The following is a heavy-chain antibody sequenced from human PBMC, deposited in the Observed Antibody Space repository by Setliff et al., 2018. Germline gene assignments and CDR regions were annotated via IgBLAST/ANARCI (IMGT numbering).Heavy chain of an antibody. CDR2: IFISGGIT. Sequence: SETLSLTCTVSGYTIDSGYFWGWIRQPPGKGLEWIGNIFISGGITHYSPSLRSRVTIVVDTSKNQFSLKLASVTAADTAVYYCARLGSAGFLGDYWGQGTLVTVSS. D-gene: IGHD2-15*01. CDR3: ARLGSAGFLGDY. V-gene: IGHV4-38-2*02. J-gene: IGHJ4*02. CDR1: GYTIDSGYF.